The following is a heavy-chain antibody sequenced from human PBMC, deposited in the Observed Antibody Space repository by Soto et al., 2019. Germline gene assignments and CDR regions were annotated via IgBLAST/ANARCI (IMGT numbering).Heavy chain of an antibody. Sequence: GGSLRLSCAASGFTFSSYAMSWVRQAPGKGLEWVSAISGSGGSTYYADSVKGRFTISRDNSKNTRYLQMNSLRAKDTAVYYCAKETCKVVTPEDAFDIWGQGTMVTVSS. D-gene: IGHD2-15*01. V-gene: IGHV3-23*01. J-gene: IGHJ3*02. CDR3: AKETCKVVTPEDAFDI. CDR1: GFTFSSYA. CDR2: ISGSGGST.